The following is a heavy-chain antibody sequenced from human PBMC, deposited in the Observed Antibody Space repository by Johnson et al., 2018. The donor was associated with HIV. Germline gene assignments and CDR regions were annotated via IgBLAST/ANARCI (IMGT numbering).Heavy chain of an antibody. Sequence: QVQLVESGGGVVQPGRSLRLSCAASGFTFSSYAMHWVRQAPGKGLAWVAVISYDGSNKYYADSVKGRFTISKDNSKNTQDLQMNSLRAGDTAVDYCARGKGAAAAEAFDIWGQGTMVTVSS. V-gene: IGHV3-30*14. J-gene: IGHJ3*02. CDR3: ARGKGAAAAEAFDI. D-gene: IGHD6-13*01. CDR1: GFTFSSYA. CDR2: ISYDGSNK.